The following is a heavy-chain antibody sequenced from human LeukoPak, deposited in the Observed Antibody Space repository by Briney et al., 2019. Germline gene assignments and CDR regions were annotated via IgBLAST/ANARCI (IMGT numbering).Heavy chain of an antibody. D-gene: IGHD3-22*01. CDR2: IYYSGST. V-gene: IGHV4-59*01. J-gene: IGHJ4*02. CDR3: ARARGYYYDSTGYYPDYFDF. Sequence: PSETLSLTCTVSGGSISSYYWSWVRQPPGKGLEWIGSIYYSGSTNYNPSLNSRVTISVDTSKNQFSLKLSSVTAADTAVYHCARARGYYYDSTGYYPDYFDFWGQGALVTFSS. CDR1: GGSISSYY.